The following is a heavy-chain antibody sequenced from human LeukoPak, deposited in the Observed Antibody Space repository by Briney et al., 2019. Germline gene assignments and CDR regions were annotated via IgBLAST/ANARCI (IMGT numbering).Heavy chain of an antibody. J-gene: IGHJ3*02. CDR3: ARGMYCSSTSCSDAFDI. CDR2: ISAYNGNT. CDR1: GYTFTSYG. V-gene: IGHV1-18*01. D-gene: IGHD2-2*01. Sequence: GASVKVSCKASGYTFTSYGISWVRQAPGQGLEWMGWISAYNGNTNYAQKLQGRVTMTTDTSTSTAYMELRSLRSDDTAVYYCARGMYCSSTSCSDAFDIWGQGTMVTVSS.